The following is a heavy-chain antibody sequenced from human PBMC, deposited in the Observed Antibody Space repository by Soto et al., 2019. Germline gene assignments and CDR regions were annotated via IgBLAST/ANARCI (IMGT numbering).Heavy chain of an antibody. V-gene: IGHV3-30-3*01. Sequence: WGSLRLSCAASGFTFSSYAMRWVRQAPGKGLEWVAVISYDGSNKYYADSVKGRFTISRDNSKNTLYLQMTSLRAENTAVYYWRRAEVVGYGVDLWGQGTTVTVSS. CDR2: ISYDGSNK. CDR1: GFTFSSYA. J-gene: IGHJ6*02. D-gene: IGHD2-2*01. CDR3: RRAEVVGYGVDL.